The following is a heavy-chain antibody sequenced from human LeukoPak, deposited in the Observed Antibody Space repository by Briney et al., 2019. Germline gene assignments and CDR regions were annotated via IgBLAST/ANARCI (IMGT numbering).Heavy chain of an antibody. Sequence: SETLSLTCAVYGGSFSGYYWSWIRQPPGKGLEWIGEINHSGSTNYNPSLKSRVTISVDTSKNQFSLKLSSVTAADTAVYYCARGRGYCGGGSCYFFDYWGQGTLVTVSS. CDR2: INHSGST. CDR1: GGSFSGYY. D-gene: IGHD2-15*01. V-gene: IGHV4-34*01. CDR3: ARGRGYCGGGSCYFFDY. J-gene: IGHJ4*02.